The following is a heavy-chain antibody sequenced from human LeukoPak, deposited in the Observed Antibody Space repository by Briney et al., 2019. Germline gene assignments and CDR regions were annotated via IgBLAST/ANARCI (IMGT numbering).Heavy chain of an antibody. D-gene: IGHD4-17*01. CDR3: ARDRIPTYGDYVADAFDI. J-gene: IGHJ3*02. Sequence: GGSLRLSCVASGFTFSGYAMSWVRQAPGKGLEWVSVISGNSISTYYADSAKGRFTISRDNSKNTLYLQMNSLRAEDTAVYYCARDRIPTYGDYVADAFDIWGQGTMVTVSS. V-gene: IGHV3-23*01. CDR2: ISGNSIST. CDR1: GFTFSGYA.